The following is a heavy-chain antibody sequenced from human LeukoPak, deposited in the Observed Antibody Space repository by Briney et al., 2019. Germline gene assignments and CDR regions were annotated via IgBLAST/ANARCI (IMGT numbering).Heavy chain of an antibody. CDR1: GGSISSGSYY. V-gene: IGHV4-61*02. J-gene: IGHJ3*02. CDR3: AGSGYRYVRSGAFDI. D-gene: IGHD5-18*01. CDR2: IYTSGST. Sequence: SETLSLTCTVSGGSISSGSYYWSWIRQPAGKGLEWIGRIYTSGSTNYNPSLKSRVTISVDTSKNQFSLKLSSVTAADTAVYYCAGSGYRYVRSGAFDIWGPGTMVTVSS.